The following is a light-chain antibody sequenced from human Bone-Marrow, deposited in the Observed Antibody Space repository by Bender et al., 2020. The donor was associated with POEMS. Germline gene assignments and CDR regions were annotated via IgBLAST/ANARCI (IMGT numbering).Light chain of an antibody. CDR1: SSDVGAYND. CDR2: DVT. Sequence: QSALTQPASVSGSPGQSITISCTGTSSDVGAYNDVSWYQQHPGTAPRLIIFDVTTRPSRISSRFSAFKSGTSASLAISGLQSEDEADYYCAAWDAGLSGGVFGGGTKLTV. V-gene: IGLV2-14*03. CDR3: AAWDAGLSGGV. J-gene: IGLJ3*02.